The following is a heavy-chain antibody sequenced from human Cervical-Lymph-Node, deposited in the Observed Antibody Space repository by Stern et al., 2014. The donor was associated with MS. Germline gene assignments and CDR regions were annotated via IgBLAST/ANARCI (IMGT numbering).Heavy chain of an antibody. CDR3: ARVSTDGDYGWFFDS. CDR1: GGTLSGHS. Sequence: QVQLVQSGAGMKKPGSSVKVSCKASGGTLSGHSITWVRQAPGQGLEWMGGIIPIFGTENYAQKVQGRVSVSVDESTSTAYMALSSLRSEDTAVYYCARVSTDGDYGWFFDSWGQGTLVTVSS. D-gene: IGHD4-17*01. V-gene: IGHV1-69*01. J-gene: IGHJ4*02. CDR2: IIPIFGTE.